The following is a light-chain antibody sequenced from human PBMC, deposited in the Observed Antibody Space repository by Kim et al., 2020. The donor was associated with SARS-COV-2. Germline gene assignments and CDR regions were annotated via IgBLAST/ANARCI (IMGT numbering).Light chain of an antibody. CDR1: NIGSKN. Sequence: VALGQTASITCGGHNIGSKNVHWYQQRPGQAPVLVIYRDTKRPSGIPERFSGSNSGDTATLIISRAQVGDETDYYCQVWDSGTVVFGGGTQLTVL. CDR3: QVWDSGTVV. V-gene: IGLV3-9*01. CDR2: RDT. J-gene: IGLJ2*01.